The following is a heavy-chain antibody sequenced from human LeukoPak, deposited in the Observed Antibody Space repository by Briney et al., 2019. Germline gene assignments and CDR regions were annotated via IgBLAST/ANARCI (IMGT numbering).Heavy chain of an antibody. CDR3: ARVRIQLWLRLGYFDY. D-gene: IGHD5-18*01. J-gene: IGHJ4*02. Sequence: TPSETLSLTCAVYGGSFSGYYWSWIRQPPGKGLEWIGEINHSGSTNYNPSLKSRVTISVDTSKNQFSLKLSSVTAADTAVYYCARVRIQLWLRLGYFDYWGQGTLVTISS. CDR1: GGSFSGYY. CDR2: INHSGST. V-gene: IGHV4-34*01.